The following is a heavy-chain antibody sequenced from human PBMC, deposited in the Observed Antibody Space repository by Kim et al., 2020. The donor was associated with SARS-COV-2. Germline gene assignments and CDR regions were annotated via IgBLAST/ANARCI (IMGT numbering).Heavy chain of an antibody. J-gene: IGHJ5*02. Sequence: GGSLRLSCAASGFTFSSYAMHWVRQAPGKGLEWVAVISYDGSNKYYADSVKGRFTISRDNSKNTLYLQMNSLRAEDTAVYYCARDSVDTAMFNNWFDPWG. CDR2: ISYDGSNK. D-gene: IGHD5-18*01. CDR3: ARDSVDTAMFNNWFDP. CDR1: GFTFSSYA. V-gene: IGHV3-30*04.